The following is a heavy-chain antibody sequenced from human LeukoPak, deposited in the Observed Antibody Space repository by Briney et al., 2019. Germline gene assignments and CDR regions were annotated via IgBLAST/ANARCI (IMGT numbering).Heavy chain of an antibody. V-gene: IGHV1-69*04. J-gene: IGHJ4*02. CDR3: ARDRGIAAAGTEFDY. CDR1: GGTFSSYA. CDR2: IIPILGIA. Sequence: SVKVSCKASGGTFSSYAISWVRQAPGQGLKWMGRIIPILGIANYAQKFQGRVTITADKSTSTAYMELSSLRSEDTAVYYCARDRGIAAAGTEFDYWGQGTLVTVSS. D-gene: IGHD6-13*01.